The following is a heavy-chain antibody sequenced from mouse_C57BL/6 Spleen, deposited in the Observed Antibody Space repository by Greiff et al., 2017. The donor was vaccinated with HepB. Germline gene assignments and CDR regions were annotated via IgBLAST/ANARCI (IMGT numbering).Heavy chain of an antibody. V-gene: IGHV5-17*01. Sequence: EVKLQESGGGLVKPGGSLKLSCAASGFTFSDYGMHWVRQAPEKGLEWVAYISSGSSTIYYADTVKGRFTISRDNAKNTLFLQMTSLRSEDTSMYYCARDGTWYFDVWGTGTTVTVSS. CDR1: GFTFSDYG. D-gene: IGHD1-1*01. J-gene: IGHJ1*03. CDR2: ISSGSSTI. CDR3: ARDGTWYFDV.